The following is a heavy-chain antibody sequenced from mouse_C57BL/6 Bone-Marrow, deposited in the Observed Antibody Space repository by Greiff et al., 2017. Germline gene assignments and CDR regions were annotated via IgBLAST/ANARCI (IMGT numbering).Heavy chain of an antibody. D-gene: IGHD1-1*01. Sequence: VQLQQSGPGLVKPSQSLSLTCSVTGYSITSGYYWNWIRQFPGNKLEWMGYISYDGSNNYNPSLKNRISITRDTSKNQFFLKLNSVTTEDTATYYCARDPITTVPYYFDYWGQGTTLTVSS. CDR3: ARDPITTVPYYFDY. V-gene: IGHV3-6*01. CDR2: ISYDGSN. J-gene: IGHJ2*01. CDR1: GYSITSGYY.